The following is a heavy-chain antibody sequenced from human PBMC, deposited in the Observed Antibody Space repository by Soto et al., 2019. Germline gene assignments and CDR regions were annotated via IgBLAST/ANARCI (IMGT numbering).Heavy chain of an antibody. CDR1: GGSISSRSYY. V-gene: IGHV4-39*01. CDR2: IYNSGST. Sequence: SETLSLTCTVSGGSISSRSYYWGWIRQPPGKGLEWIGNIYNSGSTYYNPSLKSRVTISVDTSKNQFSLKLSSVTAADTAMYYCARLRNTAQEEGPFDYWGQGTLVTVSS. CDR3: ARLRNTAQEEGPFDY. D-gene: IGHD5-18*01. J-gene: IGHJ4*02.